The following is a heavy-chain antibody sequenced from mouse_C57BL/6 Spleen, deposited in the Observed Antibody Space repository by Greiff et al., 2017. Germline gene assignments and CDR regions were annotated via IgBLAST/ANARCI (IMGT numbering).Heavy chain of an antibody. J-gene: IGHJ3*01. V-gene: IGHV1-7*01. CDR3: SREGNDSSWGAY. Sequence: VQLQQSGAELAKPGDSLTLSCKASGYTFTSYWMYWVNRRPGRGLVWIGDINPSSGYTKYNQKFKNQATLTADKSSSTAYMQLNSLTYEDSAVDACSREGNDSSWGAYWGQGTLVTVSA. D-gene: IGHD2-4*01. CDR1: GYTFTSYW. CDR2: INPSSGYT.